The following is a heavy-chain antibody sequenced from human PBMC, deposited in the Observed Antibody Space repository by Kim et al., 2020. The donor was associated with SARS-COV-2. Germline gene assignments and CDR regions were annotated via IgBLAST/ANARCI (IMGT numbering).Heavy chain of an antibody. Sequence: SVKVSCKASGDTFSTYTISWVRQAPGQGLEWMGGIIPLFGTANYAQKFQGRVMLTADESTSTAYMELTSLSSEDTATYYCAREGLHNWFDPWGQGTLVTVSS. V-gene: IGHV1-69*13. CDR3: AREGLHNWFDP. CDR2: IIPLFGTA. D-gene: IGHD2-21*02. CDR1: GDTFSTYT. J-gene: IGHJ5*02.